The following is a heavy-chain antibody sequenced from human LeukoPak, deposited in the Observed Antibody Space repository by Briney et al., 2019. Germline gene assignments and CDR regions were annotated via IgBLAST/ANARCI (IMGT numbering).Heavy chain of an antibody. J-gene: IGHJ3*02. CDR2: ISSSSSYI. V-gene: IGHV3-21*01. CDR1: GFTFSSYS. Sequence: GGSLRLFCAASGFTFSSYSMNWVRQAPGKGLEWVSSISSSSSYIYYADSVKGRFTISRDNAKNSLYLQMNSLRAEDTAVYYCARDSLYCSSTSCYSDAFDIWGQGTMVTVSS. D-gene: IGHD2-2*02. CDR3: ARDSLYCSSTSCYSDAFDI.